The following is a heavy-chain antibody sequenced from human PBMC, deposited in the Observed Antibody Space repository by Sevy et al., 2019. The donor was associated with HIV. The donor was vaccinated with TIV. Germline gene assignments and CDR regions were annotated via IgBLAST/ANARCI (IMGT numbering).Heavy chain of an antibody. V-gene: IGHV3-23*01. CDR3: AKAGDYYDSSGYPYYMDV. Sequence: GGSLRLSCAASVFTFSSYAMSWVRQAPGKGLEWVSAISGSGGSTYYADSVKGRFTISRDNSKNTLYLQMNSLRAEDTAVYYCAKAGDYYDSSGYPYYMDVWGKGTTVTVSS. J-gene: IGHJ6*03. CDR1: VFTFSSYA. CDR2: ISGSGGST. D-gene: IGHD3-22*01.